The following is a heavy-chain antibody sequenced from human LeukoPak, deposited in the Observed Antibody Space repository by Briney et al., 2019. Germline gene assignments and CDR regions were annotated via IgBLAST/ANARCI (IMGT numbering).Heavy chain of an antibody. J-gene: IGHJ5*02. CDR2: ICYSGST. CDR3: ARGRPTVTTTFDP. V-gene: IGHV4-59*01. D-gene: IGHD4-4*01. CDR1: GGSISSYY. Sequence: SETLSLTCTVSGGSISSYYWSWIRQPPGKGLEWIGYICYSGSTNYNPSLKSRVTISVDTSKNQFSLKLSSVTAADTAVYYCARGRPTVTTTFDPWGQGTLVTVSS.